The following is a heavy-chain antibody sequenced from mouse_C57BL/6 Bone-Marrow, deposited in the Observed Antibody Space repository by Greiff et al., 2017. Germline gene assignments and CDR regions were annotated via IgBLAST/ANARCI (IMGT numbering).Heavy chain of an antibody. CDR2: IDPSDSYT. CDR3: ARGRRCYYAMDV. CDR1: GYTFTSYW. Sequence: QVQLQQPGAELVRPGTSVKLSCKASGYTFTSYWMHWVKQRPGQGLEWIGVIDPSDSYTNYNQKFKGKATLTVDTSSSTAYMQLSSLTSEDSAVYDGARGRRCYYAMDVGGQGTSVTVSS. J-gene: IGHJ4*01. V-gene: IGHV1-59*01. D-gene: IGHD1-1*01.